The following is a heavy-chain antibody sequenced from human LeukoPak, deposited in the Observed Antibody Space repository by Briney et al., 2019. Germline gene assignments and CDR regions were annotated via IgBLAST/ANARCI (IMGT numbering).Heavy chain of an antibody. V-gene: IGHV1-2*02. CDR3: ARGREPQFTIFGVVIPRDAFDI. CDR2: INPNSGGT. Sequence: GSVKVSCKASGYTFTGYYMHWVRQAPGQGLEWMGWINPNSGGTNYAQKFQGRVTMTRDTSISTAYMELSRLRSDDTAVYYCARGREPQFTIFGVVIPRDAFDIWGQGTMVTVSS. J-gene: IGHJ3*02. D-gene: IGHD3-3*01. CDR1: GYTFTGYY.